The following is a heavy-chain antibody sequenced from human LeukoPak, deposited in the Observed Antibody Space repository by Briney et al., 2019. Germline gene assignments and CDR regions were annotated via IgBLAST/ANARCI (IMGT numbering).Heavy chain of an antibody. V-gene: IGHV3-33*01. CDR1: GFTFSSYG. Sequence: PGGSLRVSCAASGFTFSSYGFHWVRQAPGKGLEWVAVIWYDGSNKYYADSVKGRFTISRDNSKNTVYLQMNSLRAEDTAVYYCARGVFDGDLLTGYWYFDLWGRGTLVTVSS. CDR2: IWYDGSNK. J-gene: IGHJ2*01. D-gene: IGHD1-20*01. CDR3: ARGVFDGDLLTGYWYFDL.